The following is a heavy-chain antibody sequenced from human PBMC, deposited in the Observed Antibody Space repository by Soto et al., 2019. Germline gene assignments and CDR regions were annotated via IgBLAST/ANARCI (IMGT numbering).Heavy chain of an antibody. D-gene: IGHD1-26*01. CDR1: GFTFSSYG. V-gene: IGHV3-33*01. Sequence: PGGSLRLSCAASGFTFSSYGMHWARQAPGKGLEWVAVIWYDGSNKYYADSVKGRFTISRVNSKNTLYLQMKSLRAEETAVYYFQGIVGGTMAAIGATLVDYWGQGTLATVSS. CDR3: QGIVGGTMAAIGATLVDY. J-gene: IGHJ4*02. CDR2: IWYDGSNK.